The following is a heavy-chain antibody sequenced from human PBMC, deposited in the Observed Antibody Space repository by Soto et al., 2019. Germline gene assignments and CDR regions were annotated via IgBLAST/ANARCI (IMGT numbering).Heavy chain of an antibody. J-gene: IGHJ6*02. CDR2: ISSSGSTI. CDR3: ARGLAYGYGDYGNYGMDV. Sequence: HVQLVESGGGLVKPGGSLRLSCAASGFTFSDYYMTWTRQAPGKGLEWVSYISSSGSTIYYPDSVKGRFTISRDNAKSSLYLQMNSLRAEDTAVYYCARGLAYGYGDYGNYGMDVWGQGTTVTVSS. V-gene: IGHV3-11*01. CDR1: GFTFSDYY. D-gene: IGHD4-17*01.